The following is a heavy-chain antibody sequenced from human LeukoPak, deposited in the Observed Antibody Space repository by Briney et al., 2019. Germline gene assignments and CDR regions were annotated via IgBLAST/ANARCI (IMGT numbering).Heavy chain of an antibody. J-gene: IGHJ4*02. CDR3: ARSGDSRGYFDY. CDR1: GFTFSIYT. V-gene: IGHV3-30-3*01. D-gene: IGHD2-21*02. Sequence: PGGSLRLSCAASGFTFSIYTIHWVRQTPGKGLEWVAVMSYDGSHNYYADSVKGRFTISRDNSKNMLYLQMNSLRADDAALYYCARSGDSRGYFDYWGQGTLVTVSS. CDR2: MSYDGSHN.